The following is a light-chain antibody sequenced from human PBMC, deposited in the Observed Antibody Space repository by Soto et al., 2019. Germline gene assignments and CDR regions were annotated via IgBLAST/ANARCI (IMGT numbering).Light chain of an antibody. CDR1: TGAVTSGYY. Sequence: QAVVTQEPSLTVSPGGTVTLTCASSTGAVTSGYYPNWFQQKPGQAPRALIYSTSNKDSWTPARFSGSLLGGKAALTLSGVQPEDEAEYYCLLYYGGAHVVFGEGTKLTVL. CDR2: STS. CDR3: LLYYGGAHVV. J-gene: IGLJ2*01. V-gene: IGLV7-43*01.